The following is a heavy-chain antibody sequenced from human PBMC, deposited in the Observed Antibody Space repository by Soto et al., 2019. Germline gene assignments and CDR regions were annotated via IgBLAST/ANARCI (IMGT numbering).Heavy chain of an antibody. V-gene: IGHV1-69*01. CDR3: GRGYYDSVSAT. CDR2: VLPIFERS. D-gene: IGHD3-22*01. J-gene: IGHJ5*02. Sequence: QVQLVQSGAEVKRPGSSVKISCRASGGPRTGFSFSWVRQAPGQGLEWVGGVLPIFERSNYAPGFQGRVTITADESTDTPYMNPTTLSVDDTAMYYRGRGYYDSVSATWGQGTRITVSS. CDR1: GGPRTGFS.